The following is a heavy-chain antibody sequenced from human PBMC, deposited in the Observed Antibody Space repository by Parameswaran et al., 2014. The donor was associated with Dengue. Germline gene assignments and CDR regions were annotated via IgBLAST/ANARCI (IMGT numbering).Heavy chain of an antibody. Sequence: RWIRQPPGRGLEWIGYIYYSGSAYYNPSLKSRVTISVDTSKNQFSLKLSSVTAADTAVYYCARTTYYYDSSGYQTPVRYFDYWGQGTLVTVSS. CDR2: IYYSGSA. J-gene: IGHJ4*02. CDR3: ARTTYYYDSSGYQTPVRYFDY. D-gene: IGHD3-22*01. V-gene: IGHV4-31*02.